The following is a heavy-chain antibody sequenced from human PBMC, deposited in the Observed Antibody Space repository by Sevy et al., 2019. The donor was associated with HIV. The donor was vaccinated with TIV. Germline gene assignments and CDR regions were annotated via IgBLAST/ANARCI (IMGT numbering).Heavy chain of an antibody. CDR2: ISYDGSNK. D-gene: IGHD6-13*01. V-gene: IGHV3-30*18. J-gene: IGHJ4*02. CDR3: AKDLARYSSSWYQGDY. Sequence: GGSLRLSCAASGFTFSSYGMHWVRQAPGKGLEWVAVISYDGSNKYYADSVEGRFTISRDNSKNKLYLQMNSLRAEDTAVYYCAKDLARYSSSWYQGDYWGQGTLVTVSS. CDR1: GFTFSSYG.